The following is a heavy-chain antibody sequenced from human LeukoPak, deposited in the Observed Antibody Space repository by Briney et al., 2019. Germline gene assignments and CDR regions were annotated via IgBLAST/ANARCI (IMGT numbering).Heavy chain of an antibody. Sequence: GGSLRLSCAASGFIFSSYWMSWVRQAPGKGLEGVANIKQDGREKYYVDSVKGRFTISRDNAKNSPYLQMNSLRAEDTAVYYCARGGYYYDSSGYYDYWGQGTLVTVSS. CDR3: ARGGYYYDSSGYYDY. CDR2: IKQDGREK. D-gene: IGHD3-22*01. J-gene: IGHJ4*02. V-gene: IGHV3-7*01. CDR1: GFIFSSYW.